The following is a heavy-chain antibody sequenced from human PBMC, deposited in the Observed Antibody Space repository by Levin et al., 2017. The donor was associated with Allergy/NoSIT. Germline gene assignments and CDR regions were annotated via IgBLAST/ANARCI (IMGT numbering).Heavy chain of an antibody. J-gene: IGHJ4*02. CDR2: ISSTGSTI. Sequence: GGSLRLSCAASGFTFSSYEMNWVRRAPGKGLEWVSYISSTGSTIYSADSVKGRFTISRDNAKNSLHLHMNSLRAEDTAVYYCARQLGDFWSGYNYFDYWGQGTLVTVSS. CDR3: ARQLGDFWSGYNYFDY. D-gene: IGHD3-3*01. CDR1: GFTFSSYE. V-gene: IGHV3-48*03.